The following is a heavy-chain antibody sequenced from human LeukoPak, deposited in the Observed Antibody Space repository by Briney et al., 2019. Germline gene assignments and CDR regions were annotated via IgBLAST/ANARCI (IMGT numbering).Heavy chain of an antibody. J-gene: IGHJ4*02. Sequence: VKVSCKASGYTFTGYYMHWVRQAPGQGLEWMGRINPNSGGTNYAQKFQGRVTMTRDTSISTAYMELSRLRSDDTAVYYCARESGSYHGNDYWGQGTLVTVSS. CDR2: INPNSGGT. V-gene: IGHV1-2*06. D-gene: IGHD1-26*01. CDR3: ARESGSYHGNDY. CDR1: GYTFTGYY.